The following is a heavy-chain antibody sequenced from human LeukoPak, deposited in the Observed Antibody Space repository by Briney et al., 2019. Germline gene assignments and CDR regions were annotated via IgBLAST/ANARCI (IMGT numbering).Heavy chain of an antibody. CDR1: GFPLSKLS. Sequence: ASVTVSFTFSGFPLSKLSMYWVRQAPGKGLEWIGGFDPADVGTFYAQKFQARVTITADTSTHTFYMLVNSLRSDDTAVYYCATDPMGASYSDVHDNWGQGTLVAVAS. V-gene: IGHV1-24*01. J-gene: IGHJ4*02. D-gene: IGHD6-13*01. CDR2: FDPADVGT. CDR3: ATDPMGASYSDVHDN.